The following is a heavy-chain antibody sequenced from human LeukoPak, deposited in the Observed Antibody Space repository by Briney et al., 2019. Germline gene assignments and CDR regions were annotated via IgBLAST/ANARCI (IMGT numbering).Heavy chain of an antibody. CDR3: ARVAYCGDDCLNAFDI. J-gene: IGHJ3*02. Sequence: PGGSLRLSCAASGFTFSSYSMNWVRQAPGKGLEWVSSISSSGSDIYYANSLEGRFTISRDNSKNMLYLQMGSLRAEDMAVYYCARVAYCGDDCLNAFDIWGQGTMVTVSS. CDR1: GFTFSSYS. V-gene: IGHV3-21*01. CDR2: ISSSGSDI. D-gene: IGHD2-21*02.